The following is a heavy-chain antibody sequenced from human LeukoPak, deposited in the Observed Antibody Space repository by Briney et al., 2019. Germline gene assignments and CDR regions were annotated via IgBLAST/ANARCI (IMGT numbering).Heavy chain of an antibody. V-gene: IGHV3-30*02. J-gene: IGHJ3*02. CDR3: ANLVVTEHDAFDI. CDR2: IRYDGSNK. CDR1: GFTFSSYG. Sequence: GGSLRISCAASGFTFSSYGMHWVRQAPGKGLEWVAFIRYDGSNKYYADSVKGRFTISRDNSKNTLYLQMNSLRAEDTAVYYCANLVVTEHDAFDIWGQGTMVTVSS. D-gene: IGHD2-21*02.